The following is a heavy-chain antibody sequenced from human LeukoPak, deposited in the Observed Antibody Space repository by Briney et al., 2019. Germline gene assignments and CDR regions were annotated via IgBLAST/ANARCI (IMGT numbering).Heavy chain of an antibody. D-gene: IGHD3-22*01. V-gene: IGHV4-59*01. Sequence: SETLSLTCTVSGGSISSYYWSWIRQPPGKGLEWIGYIYYSGSTNYNPSLKSRVTISVDTSKNQFSLKLGSVTAADTAVYYCARKRITMIVDIWGQGTMVTVSS. J-gene: IGHJ3*02. CDR2: IYYSGST. CDR3: ARKRITMIVDI. CDR1: GGSISSYY.